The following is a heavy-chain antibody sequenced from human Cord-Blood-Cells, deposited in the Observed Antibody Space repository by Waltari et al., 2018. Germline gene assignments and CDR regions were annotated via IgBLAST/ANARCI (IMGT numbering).Heavy chain of an antibody. CDR3: AREEGYGDYDY. CDR2: INSDGRST. CDR1: AFTFCSNW. Sequence: EVQLVKSGGGLVQPGASLRLSFVASAFTFCSNWMHWVRQAPGKALVWVSRINSDGRSTSYADSVKGRFTISRDNAKNTLYLQMNSLRAEDTAVYYCAREEGYGDYDYWGQGTLVTVSS. V-gene: IGHV3-74*01. J-gene: IGHJ4*02. D-gene: IGHD4-17*01.